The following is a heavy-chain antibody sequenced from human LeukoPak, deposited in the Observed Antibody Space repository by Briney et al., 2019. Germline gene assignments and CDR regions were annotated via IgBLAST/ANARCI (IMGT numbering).Heavy chain of an antibody. J-gene: IGHJ6*03. Sequence: GGSLRLSCATFGFTFSSHSMSWVRQAPGKGLEWLANIKQDGSEKHYVDSVKGRFSISRDNTKNSLYLQMNSLRAEDTAVYYCARAMGTSYGFWSGSYTVSYYYYMDVWGKGTTVAVS. CDR2: IKQDGSEK. CDR3: ARAMGTSYGFWSGSYTVSYYYYMDV. D-gene: IGHD3-3*01. V-gene: IGHV3-7*01. CDR1: GFTFSSHS.